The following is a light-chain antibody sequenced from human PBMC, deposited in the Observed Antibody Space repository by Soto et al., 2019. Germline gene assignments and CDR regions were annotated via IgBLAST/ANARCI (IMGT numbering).Light chain of an antibody. Sequence: DIVMSQTPLSLSVTPGQPASSSCRSSQSLLSSGGETYLFWYLQRPRQSPQLLIYEVSNRISAVPDRFGGSGSGTVFTLRISRGEAEDAGVYYCMQRTQLPRPFGQGTRLEVK. V-gene: IGKV2D-29*02. J-gene: IGKJ5*01. CDR1: QSLLSSGGETY. CDR3: MQRTQLPRP. CDR2: EVS.